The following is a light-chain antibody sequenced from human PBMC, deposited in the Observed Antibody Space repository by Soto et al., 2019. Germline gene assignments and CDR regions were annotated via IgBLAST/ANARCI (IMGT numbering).Light chain of an antibody. CDR3: QQRSNRPQT. CDR2: ESS. V-gene: IGKV3-11*01. J-gene: IGKJ1*01. CDR1: QNVANY. Sequence: EIVLTQSPATLSLSPGERATLSCRASQNVANYLDSYQQNPGQAPRLLLYESSNRATGIAARFSGSGSGTDFTLTISSRERANFAVYYCQQRSNRPQTFGQGTKVDIK.